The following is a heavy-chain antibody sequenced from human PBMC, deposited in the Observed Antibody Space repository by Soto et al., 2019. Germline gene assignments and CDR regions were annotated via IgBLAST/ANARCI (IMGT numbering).Heavy chain of an antibody. V-gene: IGHV1-2*04. CDR1: GYTFTGYY. D-gene: IGHD6-13*01. J-gene: IGHJ6*02. Sequence: ASVKVSCKASGYTFTGYYMHWVLQAPGQGLEWMGWINPNSGGTNYAQKFQGWVTMTRDTSISTAYMELSRLRSDDTAVYYCARGSGIAAAGTWKYGMDVWGQGTTVTVSS. CDR3: ARGSGIAAAGTWKYGMDV. CDR2: INPNSGGT.